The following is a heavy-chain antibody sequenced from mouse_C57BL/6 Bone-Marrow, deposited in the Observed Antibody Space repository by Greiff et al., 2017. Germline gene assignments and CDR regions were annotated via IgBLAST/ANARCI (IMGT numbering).Heavy chain of an antibody. J-gene: IGHJ1*03. Sequence: QVQLQQPGAELVMPGASVKLSCKASGYTFTSYWMHWVKQRPGQGLEWIGELDPSDSYTNYNQKFKGKSTLTVDKSSSTAYMQLSSLTSEDSAVYYCARRGYGSSYDWYFDVWGTGTTVTVSS. V-gene: IGHV1-69*01. CDR1: GYTFTSYW. D-gene: IGHD1-1*01. CDR2: LDPSDSYT. CDR3: ARRGYGSSYDWYFDV.